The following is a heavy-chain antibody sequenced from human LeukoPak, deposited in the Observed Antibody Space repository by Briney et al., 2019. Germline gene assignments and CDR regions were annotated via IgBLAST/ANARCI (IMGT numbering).Heavy chain of an antibody. CDR2: ISGSGST. J-gene: IGHJ4*02. D-gene: IGHD2-15*01. CDR3: ASGEVAPVGY. Sequence: GGSLRLSCAASGFTLRSYAMSWVRQAAGKGLEWVASISGSGSTYYADSVKGRFTISRDNAKNSLYLQMNSLRAEDTAVYYCASGEVAPVGYWGQGTLVTVSS. V-gene: IGHV3-23*01. CDR1: GFTLRSYA.